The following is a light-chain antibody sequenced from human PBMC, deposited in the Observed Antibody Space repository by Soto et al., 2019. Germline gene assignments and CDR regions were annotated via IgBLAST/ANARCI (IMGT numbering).Light chain of an antibody. CDR3: ASWDDSLNGYV. CDR2: GNR. J-gene: IGLJ1*01. CDR1: SSNLGAGYD. V-gene: IGLV1-40*01. Sequence: QSVLTQPPSVSGAPGQRVTISCTGNSSNLGAGYDVHWYQQLPGAAPKLVIFGNRNRPSGVPDRFSGSKSGTSASLGISGLQSEDEADYFCASWDDSLNGYVFGTGTKLTVL.